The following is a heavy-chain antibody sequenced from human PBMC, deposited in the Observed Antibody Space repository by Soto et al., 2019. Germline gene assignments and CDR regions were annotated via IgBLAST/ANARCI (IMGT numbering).Heavy chain of an antibody. D-gene: IGHD6-19*01. Sequence: PSETMSLTCTVSGASISSYFWTWIRQPAGKGLDWIGRISTSGTTNYNPSLKSRVTMSVDTSKNHFSLNLSSVTAADTAVYYCAREAGPDRWFDPWGQGT. V-gene: IGHV4-4*07. CDR3: AREAGPDRWFDP. CDR2: ISTSGTT. CDR1: GASISSYF. J-gene: IGHJ5*02.